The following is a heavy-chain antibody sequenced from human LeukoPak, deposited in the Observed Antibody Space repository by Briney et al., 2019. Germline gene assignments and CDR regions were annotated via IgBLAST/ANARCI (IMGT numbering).Heavy chain of an antibody. V-gene: IGHV4-39*07. CDR2: IYYSGST. J-gene: IGHJ5*02. CDR3: ARVQSRLSWFDP. CDR1: GGSISGYY. Sequence: SETLSLTCTVSGGSISGYYWGWIRQPPGKGLEWIGSIYYSGSTYYNPSLKSRVTISVDTSKNQFSLKLSSVTAADTAVYYCARVQSRLSWFDPWGQGTLVTVSS.